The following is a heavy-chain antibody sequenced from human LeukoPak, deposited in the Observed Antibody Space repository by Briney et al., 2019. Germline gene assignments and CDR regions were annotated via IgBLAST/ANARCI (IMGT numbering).Heavy chain of an antibody. CDR2: IVVGSGNT. J-gene: IGHJ4*02. CDR3: AKDLRSRRPGIVGVPAAMGDY. V-gene: IGHV1-58*01. Sequence: GASVKVSCRASGFTFTSSAVQWVRQARGQRLEWIGWIVVGSGNTNYAQKFQERVTITRDMSTSTAYMELSSLRSEDTAVYYCAKDLRSRRPGIVGVPAAMGDYWGQGTLVTVSS. CDR1: GFTFTSSA. D-gene: IGHD2-2*01.